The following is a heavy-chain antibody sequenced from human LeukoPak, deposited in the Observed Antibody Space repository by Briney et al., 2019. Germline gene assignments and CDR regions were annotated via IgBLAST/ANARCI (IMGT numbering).Heavy chain of an antibody. D-gene: IGHD3-10*01. J-gene: IGHJ5*02. CDR3: AXXXXXXXXYNGENNWFDP. V-gene: IGHV1-2*02. Sequence: GASVKVSCKASGYTFTGYYMHWVRQAPGQGLEWMGWINPNSGGTNYAQKFQGRVTMTRDTSISTAYMELSRLRSDDTAVYYCAXXXXXXXXYNGENNWFDPWGQGTLVTVSS. CDR1: GYTFTGYY. CDR2: INPNSGGT.